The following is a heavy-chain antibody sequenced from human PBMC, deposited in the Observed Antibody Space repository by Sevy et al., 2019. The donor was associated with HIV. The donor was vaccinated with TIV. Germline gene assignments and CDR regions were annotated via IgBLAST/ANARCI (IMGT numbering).Heavy chain of an antibody. J-gene: IGHJ4*02. CDR3: ARDMKRQYGDSLDY. V-gene: IGHV3-11*06. Sequence: GGSLRLSCAASGFTFSDYYMSWIRQAPGKGLEWLSYISSSSSYITYADSVKGRFTISRDNAKNSLYLQMNSLRAEDTALYYCARDMKRQYGDSLDYWGQRTLVTVSS. D-gene: IGHD4-17*01. CDR1: GFTFSDYY. CDR2: ISSSSSYI.